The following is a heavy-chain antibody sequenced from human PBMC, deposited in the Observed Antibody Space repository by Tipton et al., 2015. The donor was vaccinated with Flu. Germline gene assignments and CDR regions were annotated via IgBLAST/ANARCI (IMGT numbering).Heavy chain of an antibody. CDR3: ARDRYCGGDCYSGFDY. CDR1: GDSISSYH. J-gene: IGHJ4*02. D-gene: IGHD2-21*02. CDR2: IYSSGST. V-gene: IGHV4-4*07. Sequence: TLSLTCTVSGDSISSYHWSWIRQPAGKGLEWIGRIYSSGSTNYNPSLKSRVTMSVDTSKNQFSLRLNSVAAADTAVYYCARDRYCGGDCYSGFDYWGQGTLVTVSS.